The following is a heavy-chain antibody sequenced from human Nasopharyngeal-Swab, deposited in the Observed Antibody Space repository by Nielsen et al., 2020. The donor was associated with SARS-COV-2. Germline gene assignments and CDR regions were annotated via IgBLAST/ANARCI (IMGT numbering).Heavy chain of an antibody. CDR1: GGSFSGYY. CDR2: ISHSGTT. D-gene: IGHD4-17*01. CDR3: VRDESGDYLCLPFDS. Sequence: CAVYGGSFSGYYLRWLRQPPGKGLEWIGEISHSGTTNYNPSLKGRVTISVDTSKNQFSLNLSSVTAADTAVYYCVRDESGDYLCLPFDSWGPGTLVTVSS. V-gene: IGHV4-34*01. J-gene: IGHJ4*02.